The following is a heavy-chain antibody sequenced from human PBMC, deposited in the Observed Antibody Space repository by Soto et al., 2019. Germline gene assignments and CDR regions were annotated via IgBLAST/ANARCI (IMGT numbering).Heavy chain of an antibody. CDR2: IWYDGSNK. Sequence: GGSLRLSCAASGFTFSSYGMHWVRQAPGKGKEWVAVIWYDGSNKYYADSVKGRFTISRDNSKNTLYLQMNSLRAEDTDVYYCAREGYGGGVCYLNGNDVSSQGTTDIVSS. CDR1: GFTFSSYG. D-gene: IGHD2-21*02. V-gene: IGHV3-33*01. CDR3: AREGYGGGVCYLNGNDV. J-gene: IGHJ6*02.